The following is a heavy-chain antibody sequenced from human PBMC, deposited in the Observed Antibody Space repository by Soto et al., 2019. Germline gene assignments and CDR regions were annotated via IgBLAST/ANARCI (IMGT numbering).Heavy chain of an antibody. Sequence: QVQLVESGGGVVQPGRSLRLSCAASGFTFSTYAMHWVRQAPGKGLEWVAVISYDGTNKYYADSVRGGFTISRDNSKNTLFLQMNSLRAEDTAVYYCAKDGGGYNYGYVMLDKYYYGMDVWGQGTTVTVSS. CDR3: AKDGGGYNYGYVMLDKYYYGMDV. CDR2: ISYDGTNK. J-gene: IGHJ6*02. D-gene: IGHD5-18*01. CDR1: GFTFSTYA. V-gene: IGHV3-30-3*01.